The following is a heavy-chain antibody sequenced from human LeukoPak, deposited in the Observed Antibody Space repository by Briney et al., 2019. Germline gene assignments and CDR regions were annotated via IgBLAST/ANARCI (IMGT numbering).Heavy chain of an antibody. CDR3: ATGNYYDSRGYYTFGH. D-gene: IGHD3-22*01. J-gene: IGHJ1*01. V-gene: IGHV3-74*01. CDR2: INGDGSTT. CDR1: GFTFSRYW. Sequence: GGSLRLSCAASGFTFSRYWMHWVRQAPGKGLVWVSRINGDGSTTSYADSVKGGFTISRDNAKNTLYLQMNGLRAEDTAVYYCATGNYYDSRGYYTFGHWGQGTLVTVSS.